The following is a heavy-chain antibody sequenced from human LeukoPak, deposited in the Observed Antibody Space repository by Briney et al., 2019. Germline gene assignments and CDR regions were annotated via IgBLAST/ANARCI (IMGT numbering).Heavy chain of an antibody. CDR2: VYYSGTT. J-gene: IGHJ4*02. CDR3: ASVGGNSGYFDY. D-gene: IGHD4-23*01. Sequence: SETLSLTCTVSGGSIGSHYWSWIRQPPGAGLEWIGYVYYSGTTNYNPSLKSRVTISVDTSKNQFSLKLSSVTAADTAVYYCASVGGNSGYFDYWGQGTLVTVSS. CDR1: GGSIGSHY. V-gene: IGHV4-59*11.